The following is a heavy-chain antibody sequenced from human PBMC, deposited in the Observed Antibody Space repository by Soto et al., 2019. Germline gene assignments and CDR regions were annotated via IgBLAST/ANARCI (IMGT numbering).Heavy chain of an antibody. Sequence: QVQLAQSGAEVKKPGASVKVSCKASGYTFTSYDINWVRQATGQGLEWMGWMNPNSGNTGYAQKFQGRVTMTRNTSISTAYMELSSLRSEDTAVYYCARGSARGSGDDNWFDPWGQGTLVTVSS. V-gene: IGHV1-8*01. D-gene: IGHD2-15*01. CDR1: GYTFTSYD. J-gene: IGHJ5*02. CDR2: MNPNSGNT. CDR3: ARGSARGSGDDNWFDP.